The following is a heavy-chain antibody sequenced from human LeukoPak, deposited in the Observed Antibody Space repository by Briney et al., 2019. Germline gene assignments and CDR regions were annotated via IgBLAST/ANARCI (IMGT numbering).Heavy chain of an antibody. CDR3: ARDHGDYVGYYYYYGMDV. CDR2: ISSSSSYI. Sequence: GGSLRLSCAASRFTFSSYSMNWVRQAPGKGLEWVSSISSSSSYIYYADSVKGRFTVSRDNAKNSLYLQMNSLRAEDTAVYYCARDHGDYVGYYYYYGMDVWGQGTTVTVSS. CDR1: RFTFSSYS. D-gene: IGHD4-17*01. J-gene: IGHJ6*02. V-gene: IGHV3-21*01.